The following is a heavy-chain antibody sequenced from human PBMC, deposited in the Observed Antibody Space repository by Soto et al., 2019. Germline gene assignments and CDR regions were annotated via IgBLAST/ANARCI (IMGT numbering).Heavy chain of an antibody. J-gene: IGHJ5*02. CDR1: GDNVSSYSAA. V-gene: IGHV6-1*01. D-gene: IGHD3-10*01. Sequence: SQTLSLTCVISGDNVSSYSAAWNWIRQSPSGGLEWLGRTYYRSRFFSDYAESVKSRIIINPDTSKNQFSLQLKSVTPEDTAVYYCVRDRYSSSGWFDPWGQGTPVTVSS. CDR2: TYYRSRFFS. CDR3: VRDRYSSSGWFDP.